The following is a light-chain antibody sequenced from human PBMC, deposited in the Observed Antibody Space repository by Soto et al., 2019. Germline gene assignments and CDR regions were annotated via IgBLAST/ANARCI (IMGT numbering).Light chain of an antibody. CDR2: DAS. CDR3: QQRSNWLT. V-gene: IGKV3-11*01. CDR1: QSVSNNY. Sequence: EIVLTQSPGTLSLSPGERATLSCRASQSVSNNYLAWYQQKPGQAPRLLIYDASNRASGIPARFSGSGSGTDFTLTISSLESEDFAVYYCQQRSNWLTFGGGTKVDI. J-gene: IGKJ4*01.